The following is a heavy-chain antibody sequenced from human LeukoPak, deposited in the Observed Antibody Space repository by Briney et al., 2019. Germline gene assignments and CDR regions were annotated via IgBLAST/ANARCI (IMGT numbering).Heavy chain of an antibody. CDR1: GYTFTDYY. J-gene: IGHJ3*02. V-gene: IGHV1-2*02. Sequence: GASVKVSCKPSGYTFTDYYMHWVRQAPGQGLEWVGWMNPNNGDTKYAQKFQGRVTMTRDTSINTAYMELSRLRSDDTAVYYCARVGYCSGGSCYDAFDIWGQGTMVTVSS. D-gene: IGHD2-15*01. CDR3: ARVGYCSGGSCYDAFDI. CDR2: MNPNNGDT.